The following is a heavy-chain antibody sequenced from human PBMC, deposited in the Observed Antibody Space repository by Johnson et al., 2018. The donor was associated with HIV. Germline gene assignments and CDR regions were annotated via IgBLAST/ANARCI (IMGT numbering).Heavy chain of an antibody. CDR2: IKQHGSEK. CDR3: ARDYYDSSGYHHAFDI. CDR1: GFTFRSYW. D-gene: IGHD3-22*01. Sequence: VQLVESGGGLVQPGGSLRLSCAASGFTFRSYWMSWVRQAPGKGLEWVANIKQHGSEKYYVDSVKGRFTISRDNSKNTVYLQMNSLRAEDTAVYYCARDYYDSSGYHHAFDIWGQGTMVTVSS. J-gene: IGHJ3*02. V-gene: IGHV3-7*01.